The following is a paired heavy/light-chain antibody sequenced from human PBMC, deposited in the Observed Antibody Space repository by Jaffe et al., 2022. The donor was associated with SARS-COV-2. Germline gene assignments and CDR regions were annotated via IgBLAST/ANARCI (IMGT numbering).Heavy chain of an antibody. CDR2: IKQDGSEK. CDR3: ARRGGARIIGPFDY. J-gene: IGHJ4*02. D-gene: IGHD3-16*01. V-gene: IGHV3-7*01. CDR1: GFTFSSYW. Sequence: EVQLVESGGSLVQPGGSLRLSCAASGFTFSSYWMTWVRQAPGKGLECVANIKQDGSEKYSVDSVKGRFTISRDNAKNSLYLQMNSLRAEDTAVYYCARRGGARIIGPFDYWGQGTLVTVSS.
Light chain of an antibody. Sequence: EIVLTQSPGTLSLSPGERATLSCRASQSVSSSYLAWYQQKPGQAPRLLIYGASTRATGIPDRFSASGSGTDFTLTISRLEPEDFAVYYCQQYGSSPGTFGQGTKVEIK. V-gene: IGKV3-20*01. CDR2: GAS. J-gene: IGKJ1*01. CDR3: QQYGSSPGT. CDR1: QSVSSSY.